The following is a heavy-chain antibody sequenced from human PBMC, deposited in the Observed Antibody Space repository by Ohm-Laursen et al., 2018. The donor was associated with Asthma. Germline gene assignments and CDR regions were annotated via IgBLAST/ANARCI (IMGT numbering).Heavy chain of an antibody. CDR1: GGSVGSGSYY. V-gene: IGHV4-61*01. CDR2: VYYSGTT. CDR3: ARAPLDTYGMDV. Sequence: SETLSLTCTVSGGSVGSGSYYWSWVRQPPGKGLQWIAYVYYSGTTNYNPSLNSRVTISLDPSKNQFSLKVTSVTAADTAVYYCARAPLDTYGMDVWGQGTTVTVSS. D-gene: IGHD5-18*01. J-gene: IGHJ6*02.